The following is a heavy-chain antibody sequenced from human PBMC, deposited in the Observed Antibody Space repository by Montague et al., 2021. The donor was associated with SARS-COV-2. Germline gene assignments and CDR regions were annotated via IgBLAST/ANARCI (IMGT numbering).Heavy chain of an antibody. V-gene: IGHV3-53*01. J-gene: IGHJ5*02. CDR1: GFTVNTNF. CDR3: ARSITLPAVLAS. D-gene: IGHD2/OR15-2a*01. Sequence: SRRLSCAASGFTVNTNFMTWVRQAPGKGLEWISIIYSGGITYYADSVKGRFTISRDDSKNTVYLQMNSLRAEDTATYFCARSITLPAVLASWGQGTLVTVSS. CDR2: IYSGGIT.